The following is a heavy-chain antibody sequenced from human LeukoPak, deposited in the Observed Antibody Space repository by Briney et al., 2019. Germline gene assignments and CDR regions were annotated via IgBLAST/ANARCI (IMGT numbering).Heavy chain of an antibody. V-gene: IGHV3-74*01. J-gene: IGHJ4*02. Sequence: GGSLRLSCAASGFTFSSYWMHWVRQAPGRGLVWVSRISDGGSTTTYADSVKGRFTISRDNAKNTLYLQMNGLRAEDTAVYYCSRSAYYDGSGNYYDYWGQGTLVTVSS. CDR2: ISDGGSTT. CDR3: SRSAYYDGSGNYYDY. CDR1: GFTFSSYW. D-gene: IGHD3-22*01.